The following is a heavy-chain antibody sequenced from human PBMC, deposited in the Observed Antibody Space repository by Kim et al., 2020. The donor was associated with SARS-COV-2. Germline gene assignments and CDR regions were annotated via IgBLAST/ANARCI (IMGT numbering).Heavy chain of an antibody. J-gene: IGHJ6*02. CDR1: GFTFSSYG. CDR3: ARDLNVRITMIVVYGMDV. D-gene: IGHD3-22*01. V-gene: IGHV3-33*05. CDR2: ISYDGSNK. Sequence: GGSLRLSCAASGFTFSSYGMHWVRQAPGKGLEWVAVISYDGSNKYYADSVKGRFTISRDNSKNTLYLQMNSLRAEDTAVYYCARDLNVRITMIVVYGMDVWGQGTTVTVSS.